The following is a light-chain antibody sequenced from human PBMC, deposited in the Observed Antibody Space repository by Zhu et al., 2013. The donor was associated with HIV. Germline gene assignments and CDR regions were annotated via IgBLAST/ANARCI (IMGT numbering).Light chain of an antibody. Sequence: SSELTQDPAVSVALGQTVRITCQGDSLRSYYASWYQQKPGQAPVLVIYGKNNRPSGIPDRFSGSSSGNTASLTITGAQAEDEADYYCAAWDDSQSGVVFGGGTRLTVL. J-gene: IGLJ2*01. CDR1: SLRSYY. CDR2: GKN. CDR3: AAWDDSQSGVV. V-gene: IGLV3-19*01.